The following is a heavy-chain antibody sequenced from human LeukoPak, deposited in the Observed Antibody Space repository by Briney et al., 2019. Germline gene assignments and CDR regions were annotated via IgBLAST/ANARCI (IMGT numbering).Heavy chain of an antibody. V-gene: IGHV4-39*01. D-gene: IGHD2-2*01. CDR1: GGSIMSSSYY. J-gene: IGHJ5*02. CDR3: ARLVPPFSGWFDP. Sequence: PSETLSLTCTVSGGSIMSSSYYWGWIRQPPGKGQEWIGSMYYSGSTYYKPSLKSRVTMSADTSKNQFSLKLSSVTAADTAVYYCARLVPPFSGWFDPWGQGTLVTVSS. CDR2: MYYSGST.